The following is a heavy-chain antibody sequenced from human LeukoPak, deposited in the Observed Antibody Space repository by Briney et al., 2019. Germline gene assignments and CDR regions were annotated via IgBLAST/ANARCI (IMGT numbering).Heavy chain of an antibody. D-gene: IGHD2-15*01. Sequence: ASVKVSCKASGYTFTGYYMHRVRQAPGQGLEWMGWINPNSGGTNYAQKFQGRVTMTRDTSISTAYMELSRLRSDDTAVYYCARSPAIRYCSGGSCCLFDYWGQGTLVTVSS. CDR1: GYTFTGYY. CDR2: INPNSGGT. J-gene: IGHJ4*02. V-gene: IGHV1-2*02. CDR3: ARSPAIRYCSGGSCCLFDY.